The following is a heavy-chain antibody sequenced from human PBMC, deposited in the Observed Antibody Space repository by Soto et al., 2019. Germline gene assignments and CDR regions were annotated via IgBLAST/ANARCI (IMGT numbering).Heavy chain of an antibody. J-gene: IGHJ4*02. CDR3: ARSYDYDYIWGSYGNFDY. CDR1: GFSLSTSGVG. CDR2: IYWDDDK. D-gene: IGHD3-16*01. Sequence: QITLKESGPTLVKPTQTLTLTCTFSGFSLSTSGVGVGWIRQPPGKALEWLALIYWDDDKRYSPSLKSRLTITKDTSKNQVVLTMTNMDPVDTATYYCARSYDYDYIWGSYGNFDYWGQGTLVTVSS. V-gene: IGHV2-5*02.